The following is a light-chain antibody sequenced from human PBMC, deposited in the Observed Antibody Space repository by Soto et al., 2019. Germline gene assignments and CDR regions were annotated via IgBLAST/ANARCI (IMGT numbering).Light chain of an antibody. Sequence: DIQMTQSPSSLSASVGDRVTITCRASQSISSYLNWSQQKPGKAPKLLIYAASSLQSGVPSRFSGSGSGTDFTLTISSLQPEDFATYYCQQSYSIITFGQGTRLEI. V-gene: IGKV1-39*01. J-gene: IGKJ5*01. CDR3: QQSYSIIT. CDR1: QSISSY. CDR2: AAS.